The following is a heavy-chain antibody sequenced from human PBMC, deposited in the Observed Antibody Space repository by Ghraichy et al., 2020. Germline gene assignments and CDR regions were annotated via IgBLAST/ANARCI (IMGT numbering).Heavy chain of an antibody. V-gene: IGHV1-24*01. Sequence: ASVKVSCKVSGYTLTELAMHWVRQSRGKGLEWMGGFDTEDGETIYAQKFQGRVTMTEDTSTDTAYMELSSLRSEDTAVYYCARGLQSDYYFDYWGQGTLVTVSS. CDR2: FDTEDGET. D-gene: IGHD4-11*01. J-gene: IGHJ4*02. CDR3: ARGLQSDYYFDY. CDR1: GYTLTELA.